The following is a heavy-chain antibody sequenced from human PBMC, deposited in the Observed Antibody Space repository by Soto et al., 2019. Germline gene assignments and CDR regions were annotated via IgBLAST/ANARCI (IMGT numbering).Heavy chain of an antibody. V-gene: IGHV4-31*03. CDR3: AREGLAYCGGDCYSTGGEGYFDL. CDR1: GGSISSGDYY. Sequence: QVQLQESGPGLVKPSQTLSLTCTVSGGSISSGDYYWSWIRQHPGKGLEWIGYIYYSGSTYYNPSLKGRVTISVATSKNQFSLKLNSVTAADTAVYYCAREGLAYCGGDCYSTGGEGYFDLWGRGTLVTVSS. D-gene: IGHD2-21*02. CDR2: IYYSGST. J-gene: IGHJ2*01.